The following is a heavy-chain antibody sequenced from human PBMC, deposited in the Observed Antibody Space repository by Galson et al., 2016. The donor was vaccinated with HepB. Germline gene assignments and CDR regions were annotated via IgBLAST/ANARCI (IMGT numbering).Heavy chain of an antibody. V-gene: IGHV3-74*01. J-gene: IGHJ6*02. Sequence: VSYINADGTSTTYADSVKGRFTISRDNAKNTVHLQMNSLRAEDTAIYYCTRDDSYGLDVWGQGTTVTVSS. CDR3: TRDDSYGLDV. CDR2: INADGTST. D-gene: IGHD2-21*02.